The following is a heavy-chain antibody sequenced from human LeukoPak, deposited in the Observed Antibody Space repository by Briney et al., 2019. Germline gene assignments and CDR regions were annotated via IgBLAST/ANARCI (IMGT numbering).Heavy chain of an antibody. Sequence: PSETLSLTCTVSGGSINTDDYFWTWIRQPPGKGLEWIGYISRVGNFDYNPSLKSRLTISMDTSKNQFSLKLTSVTAADTAVYYCVPFGENGLDHWGQGTLVTVSS. CDR3: VPFGENGLDH. CDR2: ISRVGNF. J-gene: IGHJ4*02. V-gene: IGHV4-30-4*01. D-gene: IGHD3-10*01. CDR1: GGSINTDDYF.